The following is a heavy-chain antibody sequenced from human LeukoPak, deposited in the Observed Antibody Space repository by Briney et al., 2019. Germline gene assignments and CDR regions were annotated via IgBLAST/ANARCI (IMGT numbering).Heavy chain of an antibody. Sequence: PGGSLRLSCAASGFTFSSYWMSWVRQAPGKGLEWVATTNRDGSKTFYGDSVKGRFTISRDNAKRSLFLQMNSLRPEDTAMYYCVRTDSSQHLLMSYLFDVWGQGTLVIVSS. CDR1: GFTFSSYW. V-gene: IGHV3-7*01. J-gene: IGHJ4*02. CDR2: TNRDGSKT. CDR3: VRTDSSQHLLMSYLFDV. D-gene: IGHD2-15*01.